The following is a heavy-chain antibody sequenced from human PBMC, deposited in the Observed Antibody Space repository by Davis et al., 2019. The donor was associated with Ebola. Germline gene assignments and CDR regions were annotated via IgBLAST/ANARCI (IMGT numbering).Heavy chain of an antibody. CDR3: AKVGSSVWFYSYGLDV. CDR1: RGPISRSSYF. Sequence: MPSETLSLTCTVSRGPISRSSYFWGWFRQPTARGLEWIGSLHINGGTDYRPSLKSRVTISIDTSKNQFSLKLSSVTAADTAVYYCAKVGSSVWFYSYGLDVWGKGTTVTVSS. V-gene: IGHV4-39*07. J-gene: IGHJ6*04. CDR2: LHINGGT. D-gene: IGHD6-19*01.